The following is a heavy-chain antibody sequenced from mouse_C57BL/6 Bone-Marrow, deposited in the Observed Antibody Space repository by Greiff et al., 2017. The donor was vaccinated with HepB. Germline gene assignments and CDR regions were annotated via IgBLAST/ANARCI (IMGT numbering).Heavy chain of an antibody. Sequence: EVKLQESGGGLVKPGGSLKLSCAASGFTFSSYAMSWVRQTPEKRLEWVATISDGGSYTYYPDNVKGRFTISRDKAKNNLYLQMSHLKSEDTAMYYCARDWDLTTVVATKAMDYWGQGTSVTVSS. V-gene: IGHV5-4*01. J-gene: IGHJ4*01. CDR3: ARDWDLTTVVATKAMDY. D-gene: IGHD1-1*01. CDR1: GFTFSSYA. CDR2: ISDGGSYT.